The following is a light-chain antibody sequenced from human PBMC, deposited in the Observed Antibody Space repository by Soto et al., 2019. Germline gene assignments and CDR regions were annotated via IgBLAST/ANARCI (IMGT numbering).Light chain of an antibody. CDR2: GNS. CDR3: QSYDISLRAYV. Sequence: QSVLTQPPSVSGAPGQRVTISCTGRSSNIGAGYDVHWYQQLPGTAPKLFIYGNSIRPSGVPDRFSGSKSGTSASLAITGLQAEDEADYYCQSYDISLRAYVFGTGTKLTVL. J-gene: IGLJ1*01. V-gene: IGLV1-40*01. CDR1: SSNIGAGYD.